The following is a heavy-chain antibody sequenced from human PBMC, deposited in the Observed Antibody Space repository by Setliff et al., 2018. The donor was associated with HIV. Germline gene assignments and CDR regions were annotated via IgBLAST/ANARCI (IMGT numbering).Heavy chain of an antibody. CDR2: IYSSGST. Sequence: ETLSLTCTVSGGSISNYYWSWIRQPPGKGLEWIGHIYSSGSTNYNPSLKSRVTISVDTSKNQISLKLSSVTAADTAVYYCARRMSSGSYYDYWGQGTRVTVS. V-gene: IGHV4-59*08. CDR1: GGSISNYY. J-gene: IGHJ4*02. D-gene: IGHD1-26*01. CDR3: ARRMSSGSYYDY.